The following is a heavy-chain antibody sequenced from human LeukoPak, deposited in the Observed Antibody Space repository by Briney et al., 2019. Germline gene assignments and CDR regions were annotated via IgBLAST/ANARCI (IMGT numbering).Heavy chain of an antibody. CDR3: ARHTNYYDSSGYYKGFDC. D-gene: IGHD3-22*01. CDR2: IKKDGSEK. CDR1: GFTFTSYW. Sequence: GGSLRLSCAASGFTFTSYWMSWVRQAPGKGLEWVASIKKDGSEKYYVDSVKGRFTISRDNAKDSLNLQMNSLRAEDTAVYYCARHTNYYDSSGYYKGFDCWGQGTLVTVSS. J-gene: IGHJ4*02. V-gene: IGHV3-7*05.